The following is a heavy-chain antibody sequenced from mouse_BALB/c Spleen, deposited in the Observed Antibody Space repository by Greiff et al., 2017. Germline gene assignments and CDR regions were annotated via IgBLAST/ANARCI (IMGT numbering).Heavy chain of an antibody. CDR1: GFTFSDYY. CDR3: ARDGGDGPFDY. CDR2: ISDGGSYT. V-gene: IGHV5-4*02. J-gene: IGHJ2*01. D-gene: IGHD2-3*01. Sequence: EVQLVESGGGLVKPGGSLKLSCAASGFTFSDYYMYWVRQTPEKRLEWVATISDGGSYTYYPDSVKGRFTISRDNAKNNLYLQMSSLKSEDTAMYYCARDGGDGPFDYWGQGTTLTVSS.